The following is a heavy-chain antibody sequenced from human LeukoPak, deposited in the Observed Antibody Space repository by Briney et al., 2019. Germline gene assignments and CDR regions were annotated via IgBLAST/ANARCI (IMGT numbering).Heavy chain of an antibody. J-gene: IGHJ4*02. Sequence: SETLSLTCAVSGGSFSGYYWSWIRQPPGKGLEWIGEINHSGSTNYNPVLKSRVTISVDTSKNQFSLKLRSVTAADTAVYYCADIYYDILTGYRALDYWGQGTLVTVSS. V-gene: IGHV4-34*01. CDR1: GGSFSGYY. D-gene: IGHD3-9*01. CDR3: ADIYYDILTGYRALDY. CDR2: INHSGST.